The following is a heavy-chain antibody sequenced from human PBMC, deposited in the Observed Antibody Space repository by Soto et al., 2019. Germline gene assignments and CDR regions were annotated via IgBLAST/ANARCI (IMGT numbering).Heavy chain of an antibody. Sequence: GSLRLSCAASGFTFTSYAMTWVRQAPGKGLEWVSSISGSGASTYYADSVKGRFTISGDNSKNTLYLQMNTLRAEDTAVYYCAKMSDGWYGAFHIWGQGTMVTVSS. J-gene: IGHJ3*02. CDR2: ISGSGAST. V-gene: IGHV3-23*01. CDR3: AKMSDGWYGAFHI. D-gene: IGHD6-19*01. CDR1: GFTFTSYA.